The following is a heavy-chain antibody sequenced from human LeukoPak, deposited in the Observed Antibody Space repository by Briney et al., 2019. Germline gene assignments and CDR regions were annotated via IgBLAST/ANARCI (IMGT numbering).Heavy chain of an antibody. D-gene: IGHD2-2*01. CDR1: GGSISSYY. Sequence: PSETLSLACTVSGGSISSYYWSWIRQPPGKGLEWIGYIYYSGSTNYNPSLKSRVTISVDTSKNQFSLKLSSVTAADTAVYYCASVPIVVVPAAIRGGAFDIWGQGTMVTVSS. J-gene: IGHJ3*02. CDR2: IYYSGST. CDR3: ASVPIVVVPAAIRGGAFDI. V-gene: IGHV4-59*08.